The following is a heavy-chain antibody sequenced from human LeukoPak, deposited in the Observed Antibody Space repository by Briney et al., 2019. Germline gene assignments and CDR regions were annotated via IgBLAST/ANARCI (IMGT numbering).Heavy chain of an antibody. CDR3: ARGLGYCSGGSCYSEYYFDY. CDR1: GYTFTGYY. D-gene: IGHD2-15*01. J-gene: IGHJ4*02. Sequence: ASVKVSCKASGYTFTGYYMHWVRQAPGQGLEWMGWINPNSGGTNHAQKFQGRVTMTRDTSISTAYMELSRLRSDDTAVYYCARGLGYCSGGSCYSEYYFDYWGQGTLVTVSS. V-gene: IGHV1-2*02. CDR2: INPNSGGT.